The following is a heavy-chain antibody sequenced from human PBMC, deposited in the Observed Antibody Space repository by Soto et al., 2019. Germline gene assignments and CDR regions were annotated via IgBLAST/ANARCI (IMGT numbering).Heavy chain of an antibody. CDR2: IYYSGST. CDR1: GGSISNYY. D-gene: IGHD2-15*01. V-gene: IGHV4-59*12. CDR3: ARGGGYCSGGSCYSLSYYFDY. J-gene: IGHJ4*02. Sequence: SETLSLTCTVSGGSISNYYWSWIRQSPGKGLEWIGYIYYSGSTYYNPSLKSRVTISVDTSKNQFSLKLSSVTAADTAVYYCARGGGYCSGGSCYSLSYYFDYWGQGTLVTVSS.